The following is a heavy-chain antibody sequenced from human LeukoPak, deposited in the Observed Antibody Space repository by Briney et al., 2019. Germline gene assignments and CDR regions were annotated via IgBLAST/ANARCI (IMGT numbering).Heavy chain of an antibody. Sequence: SQTLSLTCTVTGGSINSGSHYWSWIRQPAGKGLEWIGRIYTSGSTNYNPSLESRVTISVDTSRNQFSLELSSVTAADTAVYYCARDGRLEGCGGDCYPDYWGQGTLVTVSS. CDR1: GGSINSGSHY. CDR3: ARDGRLEGCGGDCYPDY. V-gene: IGHV4-61*02. D-gene: IGHD2-21*01. CDR2: IYTSGST. J-gene: IGHJ4*02.